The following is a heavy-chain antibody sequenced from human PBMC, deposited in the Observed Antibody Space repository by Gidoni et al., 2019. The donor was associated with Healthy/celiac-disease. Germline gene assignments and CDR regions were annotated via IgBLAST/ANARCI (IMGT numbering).Heavy chain of an antibody. J-gene: IGHJ3*02. V-gene: IGHV4-59*01. CDR2: IHYSGST. CDR1: GVSISSYY. Sequence: QVQLQESGPGLVKPSETLSFTCTVSGVSISSYYWSWIRQPPGKELAWIGYIHYSGSTNNNPSLKSRVTISVDTSKNQFSLKLSSVTAADTAVYYCAGVRNYGDYVGAFDIWGQGTMVTVSS. CDR3: AGVRNYGDYVGAFDI. D-gene: IGHD4-17*01.